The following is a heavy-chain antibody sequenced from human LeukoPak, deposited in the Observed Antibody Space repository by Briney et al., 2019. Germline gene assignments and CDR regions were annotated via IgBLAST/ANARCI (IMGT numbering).Heavy chain of an antibody. D-gene: IGHD1-26*01. V-gene: IGHV4-34*01. CDR1: GGSFSGYY. Sequence: PSETLSLTCAVYGGSFSGYYWSWIRQPPGKGLEWIGEINHSGSTNYNPSLKSRVTISVDASKNQFSLKLSSVTAADTAVYYCARQTRSGSYSYYYYYYMDVWGKGTTVTTSS. CDR3: ARQTRSGSYSYYYYYYMDV. J-gene: IGHJ6*03. CDR2: INHSGST.